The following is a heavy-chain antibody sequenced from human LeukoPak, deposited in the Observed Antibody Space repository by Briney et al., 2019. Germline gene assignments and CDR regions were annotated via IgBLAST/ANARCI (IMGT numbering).Heavy chain of an antibody. Sequence: GRSLRLSCTASGFTFGDYAMSWVRQAPGKGLEWGGFIRSKAYGGTTEYAASVKGRFTISRDDSKSIAYLQMNSLKTEDTAVYYCTRGSIVVVVAATLGEIDYWGQGTLVTVSS. CDR2: IRSKAYGGTT. V-gene: IGHV3-49*04. D-gene: IGHD2-15*01. CDR1: GFTFGDYA. CDR3: TRGSIVVVVAATLGEIDY. J-gene: IGHJ4*02.